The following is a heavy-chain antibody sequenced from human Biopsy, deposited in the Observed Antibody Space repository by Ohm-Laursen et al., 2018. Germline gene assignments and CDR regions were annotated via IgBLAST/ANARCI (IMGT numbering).Heavy chain of an antibody. CDR2: IIPTFDTP. CDR3: AGGAAKGNPYDH. Sequence: SVKVSCKASGGTFSSYVISWVRQAPGQGLEWMGRIIPTFDTPTYAPDFQGRVTFTADKSTGTAHLDLSRLRSEDTAIYYCAGGAAKGNPYDHWGQRTLVTVSS. J-gene: IGHJ5*02. D-gene: IGHD3-10*01. V-gene: IGHV1-69*06. CDR1: GGTFSSYV.